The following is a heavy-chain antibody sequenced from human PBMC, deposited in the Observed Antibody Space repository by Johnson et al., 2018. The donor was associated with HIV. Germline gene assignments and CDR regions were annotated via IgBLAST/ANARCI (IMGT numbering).Heavy chain of an antibody. J-gene: IGHJ3*01. V-gene: IGHV3-9*01. Sequence: VQLVESGGCLVHPGRSLRLSCAASGFMLISHDMHWVRQVSKKGLEWVAGISWNSDTIGYADSVKGRFTISRDNAKNSLYLQMKSLRLEDTALYFCARDLTWEMQDTFDLWGQGTMVTVSS. CDR2: ISWNSDTI. CDR1: GFMLISHD. D-gene: IGHD1-26*01. CDR3: ARDLTWEMQDTFDL.